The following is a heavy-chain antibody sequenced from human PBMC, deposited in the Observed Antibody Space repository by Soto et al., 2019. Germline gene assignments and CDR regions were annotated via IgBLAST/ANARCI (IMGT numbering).Heavy chain of an antibody. D-gene: IGHD3-10*01. CDR3: ARIRSSGSYYQRYGMDV. CDR2: IIPIFGTA. J-gene: IGHJ6*02. CDR1: GGTFSSYA. Sequence: QVQLVQSGAEVKKPGSSVKVSCKASGGTFSSYAISWVRQAPGQGLEWMGGIIPIFGTANYAQKFQGRVTITADESTNTAYMELSSLRSEDTAVYYCARIRSSGSYYQRYGMDVWGQGTTVTVSS. V-gene: IGHV1-69*12.